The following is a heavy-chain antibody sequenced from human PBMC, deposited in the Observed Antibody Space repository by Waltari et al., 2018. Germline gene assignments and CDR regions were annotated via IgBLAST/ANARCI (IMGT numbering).Heavy chain of an antibody. CDR2: LSPHNGNS. Sequence: QVQLVQSGAEVKRPGASVTVSCRASGYRFTAFDINWVRQSPGEGLEWMGWLSPHNGNSGYAPQFHGRVAISGDTAITTAYMELSSLTSDDTAVYYCARTTAARRTHYYYMDVWGEGTTVTISS. J-gene: IGHJ6*03. CDR1: GYRFTAFD. V-gene: IGHV1-8*03. D-gene: IGHD6-6*01. CDR3: ARTTAARRTHYYYMDV.